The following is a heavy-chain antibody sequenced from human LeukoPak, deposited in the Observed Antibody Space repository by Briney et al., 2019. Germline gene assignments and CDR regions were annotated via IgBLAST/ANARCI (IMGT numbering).Heavy chain of an antibody. Sequence: PSETLSLTCTVSGGSISSGGHYWSWIRQHPGKGLEWIGYIYYSGSTYYNPSLKSRVTISVDTSKNQFSLKLSSVTAADTAVYYCAREGPGIGWFDPWGQGTLVTVSS. V-gene: IGHV4-31*03. D-gene: IGHD1-14*01. J-gene: IGHJ5*02. CDR3: AREGPGIGWFDP. CDR2: IYYSGST. CDR1: GGSISSGGHY.